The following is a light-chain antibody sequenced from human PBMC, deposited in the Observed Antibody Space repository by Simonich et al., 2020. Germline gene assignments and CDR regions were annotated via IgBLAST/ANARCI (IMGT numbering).Light chain of an antibody. J-gene: IGKJ1*01. CDR2: WAS. CDR1: QSVLYSSNNKNY. V-gene: IGKV4-1*01. Sequence: EIVMTQSPDSLAVSLGERDTINSKTSQSVLYSSNNKNYLAWYQQKPGQPPKLLIYWASTRESGVPDRFSGSGSGTDFTLTISSLQAEDVAVYYCQQYYSTPGTFGQGTKVEIK. CDR3: QQYYSTPGT.